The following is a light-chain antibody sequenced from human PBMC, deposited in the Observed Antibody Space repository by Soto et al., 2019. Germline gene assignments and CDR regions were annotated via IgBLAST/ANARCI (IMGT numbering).Light chain of an antibody. V-gene: IGLV8-61*01. J-gene: IGLJ3*02. CDR2: NTN. CDR1: SGSVSTSYY. CDR3: VRYMGSGIWV. Sequence: QTVVTQEPSFSVSPGRTVTLTCGLSSGSVSTSYYPSWYQQTPGQAPRTLIYNTNTRSSGVPDRFSGSILGNKAALTITGAQPDDESDYYCVRYMGSGIWVFGGGTKLTVL.